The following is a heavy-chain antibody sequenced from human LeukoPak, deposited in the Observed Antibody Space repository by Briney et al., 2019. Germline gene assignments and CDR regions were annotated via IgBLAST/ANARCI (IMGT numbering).Heavy chain of an antibody. CDR1: GDSISCCY. V-gene: IGHV4-4*07. CDR3: VRQGYNYGAFNA. CDR2: IFISGST. Sequence: SETLSLTCAVSGDSISCCYWTWIRQPAGKGLEWIGRIFISGSTNYNPSLQGRVTMSVDRSKSQFSLKLSSVTAADTAVYYSVRQGYNYGAFNAWGQGTLVTVSS. D-gene: IGHD5-18*01. J-gene: IGHJ4*02.